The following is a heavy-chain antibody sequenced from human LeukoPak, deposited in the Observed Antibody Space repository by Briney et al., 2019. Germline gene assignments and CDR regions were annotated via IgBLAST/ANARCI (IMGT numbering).Heavy chain of an antibody. CDR1: GYTLTELS. D-gene: IGHD3-10*01. CDR2: FDPEDGET. J-gene: IGHJ4*02. V-gene: IGHV1-24*01. CDR3: ATAPVVYYGSGSYLY. Sequence: ASVKVSCKVSGYTLTELSMHWVRQAPGKGLEWMGGFDPEDGETIYAQKFQGRVTMTEDTSTDTAYMELSSLRSEDTAVYYCATAPVVYYGSGSYLYRGQGTLVTVSS.